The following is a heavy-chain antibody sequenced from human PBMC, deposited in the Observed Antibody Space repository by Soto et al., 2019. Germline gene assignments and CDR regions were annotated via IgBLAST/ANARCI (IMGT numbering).Heavy chain of an antibody. J-gene: IGHJ4*02. D-gene: IGHD2-21*01. Sequence: PSETLSLACAVYGGSFSGYYWSWIRQPPGKGLEWIGEINHRGSTNYNPSLKSRVTISVDTSKNQFSLKLSSVTAADTAVYYCASDKITGLFDYWGQGTLVTVSS. CDR2: INHRGST. CDR3: ASDKITGLFDY. CDR1: GGSFSGYY. V-gene: IGHV4-34*01.